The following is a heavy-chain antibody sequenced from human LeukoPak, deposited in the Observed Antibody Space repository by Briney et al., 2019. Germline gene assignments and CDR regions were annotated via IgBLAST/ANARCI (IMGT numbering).Heavy chain of an antibody. CDR2: INSDGSST. V-gene: IGHV3-74*01. CDR1: GFTLDDYA. CDR3: ARESNDFLTGYYDY. Sequence: GRSLRLSCAASGFTLDDYAMHWVRQAPGKGLVWVSRINSDGSSTSYADSVKGRFTISRDNAKNTLYLQMNSLRAEDTAVYYCARESNDFLTGYYDYWGQGILVTVSS. J-gene: IGHJ4*02. D-gene: IGHD3-9*01.